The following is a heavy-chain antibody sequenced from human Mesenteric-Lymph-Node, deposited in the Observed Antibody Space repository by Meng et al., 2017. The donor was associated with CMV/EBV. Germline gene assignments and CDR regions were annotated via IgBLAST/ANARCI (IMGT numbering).Heavy chain of an antibody. CDR1: GFTLRSYS. CDR2: ISSSGSNI. D-gene: IGHD3-16*01. CDR3: ARDFSNLGMDV. V-gene: IGHV3-21*01. J-gene: IGHJ6*02. Sequence: GGSLRLSCAASGFTLRSYSMKWVRQAPGKGLEWVSSISSSGSNIYYADSVKGRFTISRDNAKNSVYLQMNSLRAEDTAVYYCARDFSNLGMDVWGQGTTVTVSS.